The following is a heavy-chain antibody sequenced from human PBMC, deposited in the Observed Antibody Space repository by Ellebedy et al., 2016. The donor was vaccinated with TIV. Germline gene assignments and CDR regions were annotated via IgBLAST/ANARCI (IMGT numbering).Heavy chain of an antibody. D-gene: IGHD1-26*01. J-gene: IGHJ6*03. V-gene: IGHV3-74*01. CDR2: INSDGSST. CDR3: ARDWDSPGDYYMDV. Sequence: GGSLRLSXVVSGFTFRSYWMHWVRQAPGKGLVRVSRINSDGSSTNYADSVKGRFTISRDNAKNTLYLQMNSLRAEDTAVYYCARDWDSPGDYYMDVWGKGTTVTVSS. CDR1: GFTFRSYW.